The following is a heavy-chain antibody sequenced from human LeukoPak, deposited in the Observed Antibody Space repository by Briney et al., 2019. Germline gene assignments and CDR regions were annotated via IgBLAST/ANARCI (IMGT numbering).Heavy chain of an antibody. CDR2: IYYSGST. J-gene: IGHJ5*02. CDR1: GGSVSSGDYY. D-gene: IGHD3-22*01. Sequence: SQTLSLTCTVSGGSVSSGDYYWSWIRQPPGKGLEWIGYIYYSGSTYYNPSLKNRVTISVDTSKNQFSLKLSSVTAADTAVYYCAEVLYSYDSSGLGWFDPWGQGTLVIVSS. V-gene: IGHV4-30-4*08. CDR3: AEVLYSYDSSGLGWFDP.